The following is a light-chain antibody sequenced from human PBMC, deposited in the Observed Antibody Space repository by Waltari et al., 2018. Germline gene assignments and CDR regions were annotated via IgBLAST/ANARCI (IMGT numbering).Light chain of an antibody. J-gene: IGKJ2*01. CDR2: AAS. CDR1: QSINSY. V-gene: IGKV1-39*01. CDR3: QQSYSTPRT. Sequence: DIQMTQSPSSLSASVGDRVTITCRASQSINSYLNRYQQTPGKAPKLLIYAASSLQSGVPSRFSGSGSGTDFTLTISRLQPEDFATYYCQQSYSTPRTFGQGTKLEIK.